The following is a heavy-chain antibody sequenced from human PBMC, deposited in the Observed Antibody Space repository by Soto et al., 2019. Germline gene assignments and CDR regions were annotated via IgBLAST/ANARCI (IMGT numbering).Heavy chain of an antibody. V-gene: IGHV3-23*01. CDR1: GLTFCSYA. J-gene: IGHJ4*02. CDR2: ISGSGGST. CDR3: GKTGIAMVLDY. D-gene: IGHD5-18*01. Sequence: GGSLRLSCAVSGLTFCSYAMSWVRQAPGKGLEWVSAISGSGGSTDYEDSVKGRSTISRDNSKNTLYLQMNSLRDEDTAVYYCGKTGIAMVLDYRGQGTLVTVSS.